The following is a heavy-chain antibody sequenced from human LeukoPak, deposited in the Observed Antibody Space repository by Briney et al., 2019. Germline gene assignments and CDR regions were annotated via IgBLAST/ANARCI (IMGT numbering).Heavy chain of an antibody. CDR2: ISGSGGST. J-gene: IGHJ4*02. V-gene: IGHV3-23*01. Sequence: GRSLRLSCAASGFTFSSYAMSWVRQAPGKGLEWVSAISGSGGSTYYADSVKGRFTISRDNSKNTLYLQMNSLRAEDTAVYYCAKGMALDYYGSGSFSSPLDYWGQGTLVTVSS. D-gene: IGHD3-10*01. CDR1: GFTFSSYA. CDR3: AKGMALDYYGSGSFSSPLDY.